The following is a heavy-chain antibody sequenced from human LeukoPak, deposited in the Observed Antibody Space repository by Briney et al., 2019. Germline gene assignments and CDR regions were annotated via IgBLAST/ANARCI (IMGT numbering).Heavy chain of an antibody. CDR2: IKPNSGGT. CDR1: GYTFTDYY. CDR3: AGLPRYNWNEPLDY. J-gene: IGHJ4*02. Sequence: ASVKVSCKASGYTFTDYYIHWVQQAPGQGLEWMGCIKPNSGGTKYAQTFQGRVTMTGDTSINTAYMELSRLTYDDTAVYYCAGLPRYNWNEPLDYWGQGTLVTVSS. V-gene: IGHV1-2*02. D-gene: IGHD1-20*01.